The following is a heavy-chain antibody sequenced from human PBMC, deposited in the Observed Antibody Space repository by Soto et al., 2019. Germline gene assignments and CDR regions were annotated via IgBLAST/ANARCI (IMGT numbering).Heavy chain of an antibody. CDR1: GFTFNTYG. J-gene: IGHJ4*02. Sequence: PGGSLRLSCAASGFTFNTYGMHWVRQSPGKGLEWVAVISYDGSNKYYVDSVKGRFAVSRDNSKNTLYLQMSSLRAEDTAVYYCAKAKRGSGTHFDYWGQGSLVTVSS. CDR3: AKAKRGSGTHFDY. V-gene: IGHV3-30*18. D-gene: IGHD3-16*01. CDR2: ISYDGSNK.